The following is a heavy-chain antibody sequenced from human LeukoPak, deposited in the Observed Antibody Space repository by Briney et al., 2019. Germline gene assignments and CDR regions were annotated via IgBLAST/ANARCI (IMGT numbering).Heavy chain of an antibody. J-gene: IGHJ5*02. CDR3: AKAPMVRGVIASSNWFDP. D-gene: IGHD3-10*01. CDR2: ISWNSGSI. V-gene: IGHV3-9*01. Sequence: PGRSLRLSCAASGFTFDDYAMHWVRQAPGKGLEWVSGISWNSGSIGYADSVKGRFTISRDQTKNSLYLQMNSLRAEDTALNYCAKAPMVRGVIASSNWFDPWGQGTLDTVSS. CDR1: GFTFDDYA.